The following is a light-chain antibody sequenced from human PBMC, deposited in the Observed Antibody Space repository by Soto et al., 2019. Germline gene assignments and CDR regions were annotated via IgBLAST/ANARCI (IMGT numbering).Light chain of an antibody. Sequence: EIVMTQSPATLSVSPGERATLSCRASQSVDSKLAWYQQKPGQGPRLLIYGASSRATGIPARFSGSGSATEITLTISSLQSEDFAVYYRQHYSTWLWTFGQGTKVEIK. CDR2: GAS. V-gene: IGKV3-15*01. CDR1: QSVDSK. J-gene: IGKJ1*01. CDR3: QHYSTWLWT.